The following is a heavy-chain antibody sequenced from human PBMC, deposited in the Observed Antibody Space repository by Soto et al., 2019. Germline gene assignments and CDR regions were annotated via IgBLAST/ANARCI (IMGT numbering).Heavy chain of an antibody. J-gene: IGHJ4*02. CDR2: IYHSGRT. Sequence: SETLSLTCTVSGGSVNSDYYYWSWIRQPPGKGLEWIGYIYHSGRTSYNPSLKSRVTISADMSRNQFSLSLSSVTAADTAVFYCAREYSNSPEAFDSWGQGALVTVSS. D-gene: IGHD6-6*01. CDR1: GGSVNSDYYY. CDR3: AREYSNSPEAFDS. V-gene: IGHV4-61*01.